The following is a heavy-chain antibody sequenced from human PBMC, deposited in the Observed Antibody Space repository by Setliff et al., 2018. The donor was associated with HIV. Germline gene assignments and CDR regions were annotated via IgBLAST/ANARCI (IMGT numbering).Heavy chain of an antibody. CDR3: LLEAPLMMGTTPPL. CDR2: SNHSGNT. V-gene: IGHV4-34*01. Sequence: SETLSLTCDISGGSFNAYYWSWIRQPPGKGLEWIGESNHSGNTTYNPSLKSRVTISVDTTKNQFSLKLNTVSAADTAVYYCLLEAPLMMGTTPPLWGQGALVTVSS. J-gene: IGHJ4*02. D-gene: IGHD1-7*01. CDR1: GGSFNAYY.